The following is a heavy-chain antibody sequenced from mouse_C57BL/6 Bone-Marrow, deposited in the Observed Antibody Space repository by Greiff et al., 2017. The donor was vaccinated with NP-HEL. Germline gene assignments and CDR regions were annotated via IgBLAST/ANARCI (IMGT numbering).Heavy chain of an antibody. J-gene: IGHJ3*01. CDR2: IDPSDSYT. D-gene: IGHD1-1*01. CDR3: ARVTTVVDGFAY. V-gene: IGHV1-59*01. CDR1: GYTFTSYW. Sequence: VQLQQPGAELVRPGTSVKLSCKASGYTFTSYWMHWVKQRPGQGLEWIGVIDPSDSYTNYNQKFKGKATLTVDTSSSPAYMQLSSLTSEDSAVYYCARVTTVVDGFAYWGQGTLVTVSA.